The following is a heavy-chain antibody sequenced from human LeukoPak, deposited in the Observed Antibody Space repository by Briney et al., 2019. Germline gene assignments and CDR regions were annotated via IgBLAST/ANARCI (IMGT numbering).Heavy chain of an antibody. D-gene: IGHD2-2*02. CDR1: GYTLTELS. CDR3: ASPPPAAIRILDAFDI. V-gene: IGHV1-24*01. J-gene: IGHJ3*02. CDR2: FDPEDGET. Sequence: ASVKVSCKVSGYTLTELSMHWVRQAPGKGLEWMGGFDPEDGETIYAQKFQGRVTITADESTSTAYMELSSLRSEDTAVYYCASPPPAAIRILDAFDIWGQGTMVTVSS.